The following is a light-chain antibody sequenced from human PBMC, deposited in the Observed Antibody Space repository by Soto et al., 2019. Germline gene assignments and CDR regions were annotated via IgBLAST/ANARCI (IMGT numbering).Light chain of an antibody. J-gene: IGLJ1*01. CDR2: EVS. Sequence: QSVLTQPASVSGSPGQSITVSCTGTSSDLGGYNYVSWYQHHPGKAPKLMIYEVSNRPSGVSNRFSGSKSGNTASLTISGLQAEDEAEYYCSSYTSSDTLVFGTGTKVNV. CDR1: SSDLGGYNY. V-gene: IGLV2-14*01. CDR3: SSYTSSDTLV.